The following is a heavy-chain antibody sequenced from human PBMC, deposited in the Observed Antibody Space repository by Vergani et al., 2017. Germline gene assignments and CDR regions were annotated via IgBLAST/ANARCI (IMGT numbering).Heavy chain of an antibody. J-gene: IGHJ6*03. D-gene: IGHD3-22*01. CDR3: AKLEGDYYESSAPYYYYYYMDV. CDR1: GFTFSSYA. Sequence: EVQLLESGGGLVQPGGSLRLSCAASGFTFSSYAMSWVRQAPGKGLEWVSAISGSGGSTYYADSVKGRFTISRDNSKNTLYLQMNSLRAEDTAAYYCAKLEGDYYESSAPYYYYYYMDVWGKGTTVTVS. CDR2: ISGSGGST. V-gene: IGHV3-23*01.